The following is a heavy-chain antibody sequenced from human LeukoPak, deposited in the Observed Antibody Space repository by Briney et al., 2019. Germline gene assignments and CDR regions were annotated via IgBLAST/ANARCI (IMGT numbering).Heavy chain of an antibody. CDR3: ARDRPSTIFGVVIIHTQYYYGMDV. CDR2: ISAYNGNT. Sequence: ASVKVSCKASGYTFTSYGISWVRQAPGQGLEWMGWISAYNGNTNYAQKLQGRVTMTTDTSTSTAYMELRSLRSDDTAVYYCARDRPSTIFGVVIIHTQYYYGMDVWGQGTTVTVSS. V-gene: IGHV1-18*01. J-gene: IGHJ6*02. D-gene: IGHD3-3*01. CDR1: GYTFTSYG.